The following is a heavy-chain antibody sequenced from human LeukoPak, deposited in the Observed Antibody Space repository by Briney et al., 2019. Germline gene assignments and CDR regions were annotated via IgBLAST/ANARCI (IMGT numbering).Heavy chain of an antibody. J-gene: IGHJ4*02. V-gene: IGHV3-21*01. CDR3: ARAGRRWEPNTGYFDY. CDR2: ISSSSSYI. Sequence: GGSLRLSCAASGFTFSSYSMNWVRQAPGKGLEWVSSISSSSSYIYYADSVKGRFTISRDNAKNSLYLQMNSLRAEDTAVYYCARAGRRWEPNTGYFDYWGQGTLVTVSS. CDR1: GFTFSSYS. D-gene: IGHD1-26*01.